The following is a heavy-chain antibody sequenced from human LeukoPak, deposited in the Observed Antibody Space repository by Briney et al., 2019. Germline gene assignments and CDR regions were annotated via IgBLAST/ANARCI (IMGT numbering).Heavy chain of an antibody. Sequence: PGGSLRLSCAASGFTFSSYSMNWVRQAPGKGLEWVSYISSSSSTIYYADSVKGRFTISRDNAKNSLYLQMNSLRAEDTAVYYCARVRLRSPDYWGQGTLVTVSS. CDR3: ARVRLRSPDY. J-gene: IGHJ4*02. CDR2: ISSSSSTI. V-gene: IGHV3-48*04. D-gene: IGHD2-21*02. CDR1: GFTFSSYS.